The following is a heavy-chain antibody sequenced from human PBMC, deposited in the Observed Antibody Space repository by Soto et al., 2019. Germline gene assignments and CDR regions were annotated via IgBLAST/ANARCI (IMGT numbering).Heavy chain of an antibody. J-gene: IGHJ3*02. CDR3: ARSRWEGNYADAFDI. CDR2: IYYSGST. D-gene: IGHD1-7*01. CDR1: GGSISTYY. V-gene: IGHV4-59*01. Sequence: PEETLSLTCTVSGGSISTYYWSWIRQPPGKGLEWIGYIYYSGSTNYNPSLKSRVTISTDTSKNHFSLQLSSVTAADTAVYYCARSRWEGNYADAFDIWGQGIMVTVSS.